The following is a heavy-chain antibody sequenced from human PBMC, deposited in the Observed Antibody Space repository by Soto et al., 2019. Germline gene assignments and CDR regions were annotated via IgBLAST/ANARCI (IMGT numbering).Heavy chain of an antibody. CDR3: ASHYDSSGYYYRRLDY. CDR1: GGSFSSYA. Sequence: QVQLVQSGAEVKKPGSSVKVSCKASGGSFSSYAISWVRQAPGQGLEWMGGIIPIFGTADYAQKFQGRVTITADESTSTAYMELSSLISEDTAVYYCASHYDSSGYYYRRLDYWGQGTLVTVSS. CDR2: IIPIFGTA. D-gene: IGHD3-22*01. J-gene: IGHJ4*02. V-gene: IGHV1-69*12.